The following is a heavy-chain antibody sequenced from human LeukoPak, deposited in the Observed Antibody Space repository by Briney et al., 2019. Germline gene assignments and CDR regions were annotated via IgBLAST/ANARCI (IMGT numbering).Heavy chain of an antibody. CDR1: GFTFSSYG. CDR2: IWYGGSNK. CDR3: AKDKNGAHPSYYMDV. V-gene: IGHV3-30*02. Sequence: GGSLGLSCAASGFTFSSYGMHWVRQAPGKGLEWVAVIWYGGSNKYYADSVKGRFTIPRDNSKNTLYLQMNSLRAEDTAVYYCAKDKNGAHPSYYMDVWGKGTTVTVSS. J-gene: IGHJ6*03. D-gene: IGHD1-26*01.